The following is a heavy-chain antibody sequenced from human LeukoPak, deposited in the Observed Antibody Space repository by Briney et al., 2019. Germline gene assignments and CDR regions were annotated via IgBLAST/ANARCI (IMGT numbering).Heavy chain of an antibody. D-gene: IGHD5-18*01. J-gene: IGHJ4*02. V-gene: IGHV3-74*01. CDR2: INSDGSST. Sequence: GGSLRLSCAASGFTFSSYWMHWVRQAPGKGLVWVSRINSDGSSTSYADSVKGRFTISRDNAKNTLYLQVNSLRAEDTAVYHCARDTAMANYFDYWGQGTLVTVSS. CDR1: GFTFSSYW. CDR3: ARDTAMANYFDY.